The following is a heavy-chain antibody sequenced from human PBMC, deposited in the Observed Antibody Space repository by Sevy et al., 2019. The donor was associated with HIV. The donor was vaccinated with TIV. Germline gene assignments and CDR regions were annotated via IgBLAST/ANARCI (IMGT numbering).Heavy chain of an antibody. CDR3: ARDVGVTMVRGVISDYYYGMDA. J-gene: IGHJ6*02. CDR1: GFTFSSYS. D-gene: IGHD3-10*01. Sequence: GGSLRLSCAASGFTFSSYSMNWVRQAPGKGLEWVSSISSSSSYIYYADSVKGRFTISRDNAKNSLYLQMNSRRAEDTAVYYCARDVGVTMVRGVISDYYYGMDAWGQGTTVTVSS. CDR2: ISSSSSYI. V-gene: IGHV3-21*01.